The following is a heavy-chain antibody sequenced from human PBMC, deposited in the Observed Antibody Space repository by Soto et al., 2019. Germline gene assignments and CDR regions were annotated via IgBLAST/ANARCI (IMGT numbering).Heavy chain of an antibody. CDR2: IWYDGSNK. CDR1: GFTFSSYG. CDR3: AREAFYGGNRRYYYYGMDV. J-gene: IGHJ6*02. V-gene: IGHV3-33*01. Sequence: GGSLRLSCAASGFTFSSYGMHWVRQAPGKGLEWVAVIWYDGSNKYYADSVKGRFTISRDNSKNTLYLQMNSLRAEDTAVYYCAREAFYGGNRRYYYYGMDVWGQGTTVTVSS. D-gene: IGHD4-17*01.